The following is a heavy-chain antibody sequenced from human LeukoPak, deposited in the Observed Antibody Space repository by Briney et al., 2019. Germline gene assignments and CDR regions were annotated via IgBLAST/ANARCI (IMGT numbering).Heavy chain of an antibody. CDR1: GDSVSINSVT. V-gene: IGHV6-1*01. Sequence: SQTLSLTCAISGDSVSINSVTWNWVRQSPSRGLEWLGRTYYRSTWYNDYAVSVRGRITVNPDTSKNQFSLHLNSVTPEDTAVYYCARRLTQYDCFDPRGQGTLVTVSS. J-gene: IGHJ5*02. CDR3: ARRLTQYDCFDP. D-gene: IGHD2-2*01. CDR2: TYYRSTWYN.